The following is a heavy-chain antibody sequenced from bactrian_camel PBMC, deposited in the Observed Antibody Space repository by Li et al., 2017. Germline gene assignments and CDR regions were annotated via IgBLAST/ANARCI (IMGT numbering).Heavy chain of an antibody. V-gene: IGHV3S40*01. Sequence: VQLVESGGGLVQPGGSLRLSCVASGFTFRIADMSWICQAPGKGLEWVSGINNRTDDSTVYAESVKGRFTISIDNAKTALYLQMNNLRADDTAMYYCAKSFRAVATYYAMDYWGKGTQVTVS. J-gene: IGHJ7*01. CDR1: GFTFRIAD. CDR2: INNRTDDST. D-gene: IGHD2*01.